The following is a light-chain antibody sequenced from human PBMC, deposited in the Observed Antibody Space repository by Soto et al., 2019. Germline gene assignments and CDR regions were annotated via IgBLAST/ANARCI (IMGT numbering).Light chain of an antibody. V-gene: IGKV1-5*03. Sequence: NQSASTLSATEGDSVTITCRASQGLXSGFAWYQQKPGKAPKFLXDKASSLERGGPSRLSGSGSGTEFTLTISSLQPDDFAIYYCQQYKSYSWTFGQGTNVDI. CDR3: QQYKSYSWT. CDR2: KAS. CDR1: QGLXSG. J-gene: IGKJ1*01.